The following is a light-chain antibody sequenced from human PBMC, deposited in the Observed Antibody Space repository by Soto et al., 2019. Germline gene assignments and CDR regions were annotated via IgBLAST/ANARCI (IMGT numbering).Light chain of an antibody. CDR1: QNISSRY. Sequence: EIVLTQSPATLSLSPGEGATLSCGASQNISSRYLAWYQQKPGLAPRLLIYDASSRATGIPDRFSGSGPGTDFALTSNRLEPEDCAVYYCQHYVTSPYTFGQGTKLEI. CDR3: QHYVTSPYT. J-gene: IGKJ2*01. V-gene: IGKV3D-20*01. CDR2: DAS.